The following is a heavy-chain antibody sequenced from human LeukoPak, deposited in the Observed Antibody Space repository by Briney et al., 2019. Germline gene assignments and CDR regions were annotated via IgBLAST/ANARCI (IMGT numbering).Heavy chain of an antibody. D-gene: IGHD2-21*01. V-gene: IGHV4-4*07. CDR2: IYTSGST. Sequence: SGPGLVKPPETLSLTCTVSGGSISSYYWSWIRQPAGKGLEWIGRIYTSGSTNYNPSLKSRVTMSVDTSKNQFSLKLSSVTAADTAVYYCARGSHLFRERDVRTFYGMDVWGQGTTVTVSS. CDR3: ARGSHLFRERDVRTFYGMDV. CDR1: GGSISSYY. J-gene: IGHJ6*02.